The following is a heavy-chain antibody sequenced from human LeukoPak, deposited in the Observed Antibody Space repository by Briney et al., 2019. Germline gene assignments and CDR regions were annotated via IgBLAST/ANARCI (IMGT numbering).Heavy chain of an antibody. D-gene: IGHD6-13*01. V-gene: IGHV3-7*01. CDR1: GFTYINFW. CDR3: ARDHSSSWYIYYYYYMDV. J-gene: IGHJ6*03. CDR2: IKGDGRDK. Sequence: GSLRLSCAVSGFTYINFWMSWVGQAPGKGLEWVAHIKGDGRDKYYVASVKGRFTISRDNVKNSLYLQMNSLRAEDTAVYYCARDHSSSWYIYYYYYMDVWGQGTLVTVSS.